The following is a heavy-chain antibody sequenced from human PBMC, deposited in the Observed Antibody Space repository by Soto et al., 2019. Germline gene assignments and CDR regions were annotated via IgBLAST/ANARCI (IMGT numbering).Heavy chain of an antibody. D-gene: IGHD3-10*01. Sequence: GGSLRLSCEVSGFPFSRNGMHWVRQAPGKGLEWVAVISDDGGNKYYADSVKGRFTISGDNARNTMSLQMSSLRAEDTAIYYCARGDRGGFDLWGHGTVVTVSS. CDR1: GFPFSRNG. CDR3: ARGDRGGFDL. CDR2: ISDDGGNK. V-gene: IGHV3-33*05. J-gene: IGHJ3*01.